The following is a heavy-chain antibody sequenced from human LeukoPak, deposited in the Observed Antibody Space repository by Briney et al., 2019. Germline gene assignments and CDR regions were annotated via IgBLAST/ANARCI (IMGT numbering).Heavy chain of an antibody. V-gene: IGHV1-18*01. CDR2: ISAYNGNT. Sequence: ASVKVSCKASGYTFTSYGISWVRQAPGQGLERMGWISAYNGNTNYAQKLQGRVTMTTDTSTSTAYMELRSLRSDDTAVYYCARDEDYGDYVYFDYWGQGTLVTVSS. D-gene: IGHD4-17*01. CDR3: ARDEDYGDYVYFDY. J-gene: IGHJ4*02. CDR1: GYTFTSYG.